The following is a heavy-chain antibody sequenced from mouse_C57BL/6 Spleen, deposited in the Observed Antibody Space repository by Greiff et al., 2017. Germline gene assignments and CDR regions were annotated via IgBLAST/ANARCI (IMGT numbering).Heavy chain of an antibody. Sequence: VQRVESGPELVKPGASVKISCKASGYAFSSSWMNWVKQRPGKGLEWIGRIYPGDGDTNYNGKFKGKATLTADKSSSTAYMQLSSLTSEDSAVYFCASPYYGSSYWYFDVWGTGTTVTVSS. J-gene: IGHJ1*03. CDR2: IYPGDGDT. D-gene: IGHD1-1*01. V-gene: IGHV1-82*01. CDR1: GYAFSSSW. CDR3: ASPYYGSSYWYFDV.